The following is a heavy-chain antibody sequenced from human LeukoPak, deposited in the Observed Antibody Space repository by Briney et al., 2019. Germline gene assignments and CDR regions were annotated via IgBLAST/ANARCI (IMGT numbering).Heavy chain of an antibody. D-gene: IGHD6-19*01. CDR3: ARDGRGWLTLDS. CDR2: IKQDGSDK. V-gene: IGHV3-7*04. J-gene: IGHJ4*02. CDR1: GFTFSNYW. Sequence: QPGGSLRLSCAASGFTFSNYWMTWVRQAPGKGLEWLAYIKQDGSDKYYVDSVKGRFTISRDNAKNSLYLQMNGLRAEGTAVYYCARDGRGWLTLDSWGLGTLVTVSS.